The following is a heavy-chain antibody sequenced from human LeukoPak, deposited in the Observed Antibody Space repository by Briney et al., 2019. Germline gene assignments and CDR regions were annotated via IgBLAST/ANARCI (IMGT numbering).Heavy chain of an antibody. J-gene: IGHJ3*02. CDR1: GGSISSSSYY. CDR2: IYYSGST. V-gene: IGHV4-61*05. D-gene: IGHD3-22*01. Sequence: SETLSLTCTVSGGSISSSSYYWGWIRQPPGKGLEWIGYIYYSGSTKYNPSLKSRVTMSVDTSRNQFSLKLSSVTAADTAVYYCARGGLENGYHSNDGFDIWGQGTMVTVSS. CDR3: ARGGLENGYHSNDGFDI.